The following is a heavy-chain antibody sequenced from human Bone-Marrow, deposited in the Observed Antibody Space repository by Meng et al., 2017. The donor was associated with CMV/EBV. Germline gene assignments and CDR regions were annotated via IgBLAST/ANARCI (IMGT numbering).Heavy chain of an antibody. CDR1: GFTFSSYS. V-gene: IGHV3-21*01. D-gene: IGHD2-2*01. CDR2: ISSSSSYI. Sequence: GESLKISCAASGFTFSSYSMDWVRQAPGKGLEWVSSISSSSSYIYYADSVKGRFTISRDNAKNSLYLQMNSLRAEDTAVYYCAREVVPAAIWPSYGMDVWGQGTRSPSP. J-gene: IGHJ6*02. CDR3: AREVVPAAIWPSYGMDV.